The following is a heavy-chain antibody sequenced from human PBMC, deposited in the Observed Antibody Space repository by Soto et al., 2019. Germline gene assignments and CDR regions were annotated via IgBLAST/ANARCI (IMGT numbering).Heavy chain of an antibody. J-gene: IGHJ4*02. V-gene: IGHV3-23*01. CDR3: EKDGHGYDILTGYYTVEY. CDR2: IRGSGGRT. Sequence: GGSLRLSCAASGFTFSSYAMSWVRQAPGKGLEWVSAIRGSGGRTYYAESGKGRFTISRENSKNTLYLQMNSLRAEDTAVYYCEKDGHGYDILTGYYTVEYWGQGTLETVSS. D-gene: IGHD3-9*01. CDR1: GFTFSSYA.